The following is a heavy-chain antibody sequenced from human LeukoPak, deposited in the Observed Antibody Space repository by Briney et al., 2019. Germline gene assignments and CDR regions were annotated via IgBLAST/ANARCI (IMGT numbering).Heavy chain of an antibody. Sequence: SETLSLTCAVYGGSFSSYYWSWIRQPPGKGLEWIGEINHSGSTNYNPSLKSRVTISVDTSKNQFSLKLSSVTAADTAEYYCARGRWVSPDFDYWGQGTLVTVSS. CDR2: INHSGST. J-gene: IGHJ4*02. CDR1: GGSFSSYY. V-gene: IGHV4-34*01. D-gene: IGHD3-16*01. CDR3: ARGRWVSPDFDY.